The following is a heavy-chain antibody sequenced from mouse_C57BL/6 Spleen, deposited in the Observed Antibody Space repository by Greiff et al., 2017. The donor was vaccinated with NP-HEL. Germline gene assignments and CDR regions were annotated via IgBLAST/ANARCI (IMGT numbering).Heavy chain of an antibody. Sequence: VQLQQSGAELVKPGASVKISCKASGYAFSSYWMNWVKQRPGKGLEWIGQIYPGDGDTNYNGKFKGKATLTADKSSSTAYMQLSSLTSEDSAVYFCARLGDYGYAMDYGGQGTSVTVSS. CDR1: GYAFSSYW. V-gene: IGHV1-80*01. J-gene: IGHJ4*01. CDR3: ARLGDYGYAMDY. D-gene: IGHD2-4*01. CDR2: IYPGDGDT.